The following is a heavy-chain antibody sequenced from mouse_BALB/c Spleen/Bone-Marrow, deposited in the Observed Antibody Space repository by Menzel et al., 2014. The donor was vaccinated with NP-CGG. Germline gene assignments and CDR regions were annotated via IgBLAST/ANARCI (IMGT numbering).Heavy chain of an antibody. D-gene: IGHD2-4*01. J-gene: IGHJ4*01. Sequence: EVQVVESGPGLVKPSQSLSLTCSVTGYSITSGYYWNWIRQFPGNKLEWMGCISYDGSNNYNPSLKNRISITRDTSKNQFFLKLNSVTTEDTATYYCARGYDYDYAMDYWGQGTSVTVSS. V-gene: IGHV3-6*02. CDR2: ISYDGSN. CDR1: GYSITSGYY. CDR3: ARGYDYDYAMDY.